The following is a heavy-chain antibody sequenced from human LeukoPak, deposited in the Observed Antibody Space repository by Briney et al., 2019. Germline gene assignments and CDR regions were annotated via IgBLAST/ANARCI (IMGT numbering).Heavy chain of an antibody. CDR3: ASAHRQYYYDSSGYYSLYYVDY. Sequence: EASVKVSFKASVGTFSSYAIRWVRQAPGQGLEWMGGIIPIFGTANNPHKFRGRVTSTPEESTRTAYIELSSLRSEDTAVYYCASAHRQYYYDSSGYYSLYYVDYWGQGTLVSVSS. CDR1: VGTFSSYA. V-gene: IGHV1-69*13. J-gene: IGHJ4*02. CDR2: IIPIFGTA. D-gene: IGHD3-22*01.